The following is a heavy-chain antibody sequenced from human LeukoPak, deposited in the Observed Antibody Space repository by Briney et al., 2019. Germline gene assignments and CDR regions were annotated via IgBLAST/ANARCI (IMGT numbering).Heavy chain of an antibody. CDR1: GFTVSSNY. J-gene: IGHJ6*02. CDR3: ARDPTDYYGSDYMDV. D-gene: IGHD3-10*01. Sequence: GGSLRLSCAASGFTVSSNYMSWVRQAPGEGLEWVSVIYSGGSTYYADCVKGRFTISRDNSKNTLYLQMNSLRAEDTAVYYCARDPTDYYGSDYMDVWGQGTTVTVSS. CDR2: IYSGGST. V-gene: IGHV3-66*01.